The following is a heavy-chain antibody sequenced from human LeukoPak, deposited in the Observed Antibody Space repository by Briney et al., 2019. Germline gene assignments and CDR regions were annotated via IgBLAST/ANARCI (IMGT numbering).Heavy chain of an antibody. CDR3: TKGRSNHY. J-gene: IGHJ4*02. Sequence: TGGSLRLSCAASGFTFSDFWMGWVRQAPGKGLEWVANINQDGSENYYVDSVKGRFTISRDNAKNSLYLQMNSLRAEDTAVYCCTKGRSNHYWGQGTLVTVST. D-gene: IGHD3-10*01. CDR2: INQDGSEN. V-gene: IGHV3-7*01. CDR1: GFTFSDFW.